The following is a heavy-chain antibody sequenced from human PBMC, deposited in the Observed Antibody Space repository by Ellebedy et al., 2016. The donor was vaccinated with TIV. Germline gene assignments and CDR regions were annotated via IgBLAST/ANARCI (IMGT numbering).Heavy chain of an antibody. V-gene: IGHV3-53*01. CDR3: APRAIRAPN. D-gene: IGHD1-26*01. CDR1: GFTVGNNY. CDR2: IYSRDDT. J-gene: IGHJ4*02. Sequence: GESLKISXAASGFTVGNNYMSWVRQAPGKGLEWVSLIYSRDDTAYADSVKGRFTISRDSSKNTLYLQMNSLRADDTAVYYCAPRAIRAPNWGQGTLVTASS.